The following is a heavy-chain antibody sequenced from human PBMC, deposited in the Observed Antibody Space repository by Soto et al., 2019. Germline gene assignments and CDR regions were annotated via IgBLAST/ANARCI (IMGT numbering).Heavy chain of an antibody. J-gene: IGHJ4*02. D-gene: IGHD2-21*02. CDR3: ARAHCGGDCYSGVDY. Sequence: QVQLVQSGAEVKKPGASVKVSCKASGYTFTGYYMHWVRQAPGQGLEWMGWINPNSGGTNYAQKFQGWVTMTRDTSISTDYMELSRLRSDDTAVYYCARAHCGGDCYSGVDYGGQGTLVTVSS. CDR1: GYTFTGYY. V-gene: IGHV1-2*04. CDR2: INPNSGGT.